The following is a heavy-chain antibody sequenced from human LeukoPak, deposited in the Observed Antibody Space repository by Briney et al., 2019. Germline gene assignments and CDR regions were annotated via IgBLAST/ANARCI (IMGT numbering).Heavy chain of an antibody. J-gene: IGHJ3*02. CDR2: ISGSGGST. D-gene: IGHD2-21*02. CDR1: GFTFSSYA. CDR3: AKPGFPNCGGDCHDAFDI. Sequence: GSLRLSCAASGFTFSSYAMSWVRQAPGKGLEWVSAISGSGGSTYYADSVKGRFTISRDNSKNTLYLQMNSLRAEDTAVYYCAKPGFPNCGGDCHDAFDIWGQGTMVTVSS. V-gene: IGHV3-23*01.